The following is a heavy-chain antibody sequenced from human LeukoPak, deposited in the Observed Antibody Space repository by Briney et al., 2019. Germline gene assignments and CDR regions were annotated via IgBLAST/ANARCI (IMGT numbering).Heavy chain of an antibody. CDR3: ATGDDYFDY. Sequence: GASVKVSCKASGYTFTSYGISWVRQAPGQGLEWMGWINPNSGGTNYAQKFQGRVTMTRDTSISTVYMELSSLRSDDTAVYYCATGDDYFDYWGQGTLVTVSS. V-gene: IGHV1-2*02. J-gene: IGHJ4*02. CDR1: GYTFTSYG. D-gene: IGHD4-17*01. CDR2: INPNSGGT.